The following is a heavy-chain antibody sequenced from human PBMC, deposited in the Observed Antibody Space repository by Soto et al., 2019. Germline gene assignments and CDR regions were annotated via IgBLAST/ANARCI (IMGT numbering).Heavy chain of an antibody. CDR2: XXYKNDAEST. D-gene: IGHD3-22*01. J-gene: IGHJ4*02. Sequence: EVQLVESGGGLVQPGGSLRLSCAASGFTFSDAWMNWVRQAPGKGLEWXXXXXYKNDAESTNYAAPVKGRFTISRDDSKNTLFLQMDSLKTEDTAIYYCTTDLPSSSAWANDFWGQGTLVTVSS. CDR1: GFTFSDAW. CDR3: TTDLPSSSAWANDF. V-gene: IGHV3-15*07.